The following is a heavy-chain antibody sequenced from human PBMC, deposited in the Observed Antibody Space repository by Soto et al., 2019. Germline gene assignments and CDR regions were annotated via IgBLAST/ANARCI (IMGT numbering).Heavy chain of an antibody. Sequence: GASVKVSCKASGYTFSGYYMYWVRQAPGQGLEWMGWINPNSGGTNSAQKFQGRVTMTRDTSISTAYMELSRLRSDDTAVYYCARGSPTMILVINYDMDVWGQGTTVTVSS. D-gene: IGHD3-22*01. J-gene: IGHJ6*02. CDR2: INPNSGGT. CDR3: ARGSPTMILVINYDMDV. V-gene: IGHV1-2*02. CDR1: GYTFSGYY.